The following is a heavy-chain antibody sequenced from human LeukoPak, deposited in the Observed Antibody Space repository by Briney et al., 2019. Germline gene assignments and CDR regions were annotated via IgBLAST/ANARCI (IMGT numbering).Heavy chain of an antibody. CDR1: GFTFSSYA. V-gene: IGHV3-23*01. D-gene: IGHD6-19*01. CDR3: AKSGYSSGWYSRWFDP. CDR2: ISGRGGST. J-gene: IGHJ5*02. Sequence: GGSLRLSCAASGFTFSSYAMGWVRQAPGKGLEWVSAISGRGGSTYYADSVKGRFTISRDNSKNTLYLQMNSLRAEDTAVYYCAKSGYSSGWYSRWFDPWGQGTLVTVSS.